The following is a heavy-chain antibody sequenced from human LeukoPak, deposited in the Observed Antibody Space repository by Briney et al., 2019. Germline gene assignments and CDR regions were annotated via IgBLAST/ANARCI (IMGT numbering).Heavy chain of an antibody. CDR1: GFTFSSYG. CDR2: IWYDGSNK. J-gene: IGHJ3*02. CDR3: ARWELRFGAFDI. V-gene: IGHV3-33*01. Sequence: GGSLRLSCAASGFTFSSYGMHWVRQAPGKGLEWVAVIWYDGSNKYYADSVKGRFTISRDNSKNTLYLQMNSLRAEDAAVYYCARWELRFGAFDIWGQGTMVTVSS. D-gene: IGHD1-26*01.